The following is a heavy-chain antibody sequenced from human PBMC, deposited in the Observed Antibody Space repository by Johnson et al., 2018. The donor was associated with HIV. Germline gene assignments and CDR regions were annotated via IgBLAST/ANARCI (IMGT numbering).Heavy chain of an antibody. V-gene: IGHV3-30*04. CDR3: ARDRRPYYYDSSGYDAFDI. Sequence: VQLVESGGGVVQPGRSLRLSCAASGFTFSSYAMHWVRQAPGKGLEWVAVISYDGSNKYYADSVKGRFTISRDNAKNSLYLQMNSLRAEDTAVYYCARDRRPYYYDSSGYDAFDIWGQGTMVTVSS. D-gene: IGHD3-22*01. CDR2: ISYDGSNK. J-gene: IGHJ3*02. CDR1: GFTFSSYA.